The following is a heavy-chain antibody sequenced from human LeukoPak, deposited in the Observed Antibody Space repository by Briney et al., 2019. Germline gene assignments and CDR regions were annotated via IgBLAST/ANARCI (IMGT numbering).Heavy chain of an antibody. CDR2: IYPGDSDT. V-gene: IGHV5-51*01. Sequence: GESLKISCKGSGYSFTTYWIGWVRQMPGKGLEWMGSIYPGDSDTTYNPSFQGQVTISADKSISTACLQWNSLKASDTAMYYCALGVAGRFAFWGQGTLVTVSS. CDR1: GYSFTTYW. CDR3: ALGVAGRFAF. D-gene: IGHD6-19*01. J-gene: IGHJ4*02.